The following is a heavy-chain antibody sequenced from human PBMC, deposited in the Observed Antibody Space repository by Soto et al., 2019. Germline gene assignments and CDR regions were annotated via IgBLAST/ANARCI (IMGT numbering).Heavy chain of an antibody. Sequence: QVQLVESGGGVVQPGRSLRLSCAASGFTFSSYGMHWVRQAPGKGLEWVALISYDGSDKYYADSVKGRFTISRDNSKNTLCLQMNSLRVEDTAVYYCGAGQYFSDYWGQGTLVTVSS. D-gene: IGHD6-13*01. J-gene: IGHJ4*02. V-gene: IGHV3-30*03. CDR3: GAGQYFSDY. CDR2: ISYDGSDK. CDR1: GFTFSSYG.